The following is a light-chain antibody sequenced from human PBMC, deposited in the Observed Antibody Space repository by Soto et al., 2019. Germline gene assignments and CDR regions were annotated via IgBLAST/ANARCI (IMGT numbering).Light chain of an antibody. Sequence: EIVLTQSPATLSLSPGEGATLSCRASQSVSSYLAWYQQKPGQAPRLLIYDASNRATGIPARFSGSGSGTEFTLTISSLQSEDFAVYYCQQYNNSPLTFGGGTKV. CDR2: DAS. J-gene: IGKJ4*01. CDR1: QSVSSY. V-gene: IGKV3-11*01. CDR3: QQYNNSPLT.